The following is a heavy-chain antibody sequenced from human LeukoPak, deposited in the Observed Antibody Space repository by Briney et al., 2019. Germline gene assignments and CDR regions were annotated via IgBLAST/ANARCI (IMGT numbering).Heavy chain of an antibody. J-gene: IGHJ4*02. D-gene: IGHD1-1*01. V-gene: IGHV3-7*01. Sequence: GGSLRLSCAASGFTFSNHWMSWVRQAPGRGREGVANINQDGSVKYYVDSVKGRFTISRDNTKNSLYLQVDSLRAEATAVYYCTRAERWGQGTLVTVSS. CDR3: TRAER. CDR2: INQDGSVK. CDR1: GFTFSNHW.